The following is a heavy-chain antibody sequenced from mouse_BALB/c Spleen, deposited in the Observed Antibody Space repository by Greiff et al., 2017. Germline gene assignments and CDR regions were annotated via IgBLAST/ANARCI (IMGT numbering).Heavy chain of an antibody. CDR1: GFTFSDYY. D-gene: IGHD1-2*01. J-gene: IGHJ4*01. CDR3: ARAHYYGGYAMDY. V-gene: IGHV5-4*02. Sequence: EVMLVESGGGLVKPGGSLKLSCAASGFTFSDYYMYWVRQTPEKRLEWVATISDGGSYTYYPDSVKGRFTISRDNAKNNLYLQMSSLKSEDTAMYYCARAHYYGGYAMDYWGQGTSVTVSS. CDR2: ISDGGSYT.